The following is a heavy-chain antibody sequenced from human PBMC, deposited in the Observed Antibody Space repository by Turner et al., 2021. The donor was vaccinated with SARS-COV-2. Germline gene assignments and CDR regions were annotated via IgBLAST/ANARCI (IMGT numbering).Heavy chain of an antibody. D-gene: IGHD2-15*01. CDR2: LKEGGSEK. V-gene: IGHV3-7*03. CDR1: GFTFSSYW. CDR3: GGEEGGSVSACGMDV. J-gene: IGHJ6*02. Sequence: EVQLVESGGGLVQPGGSLRLSCAASGFTFSSYWMNWVRQAAGKGEGWAAKLKEGGSEKYYVYAKKRRFTITKDNAKKPLYLKMSRRRDEDAAVYYCGGEEGGSVSACGMDVWGQGTTVTVSS.